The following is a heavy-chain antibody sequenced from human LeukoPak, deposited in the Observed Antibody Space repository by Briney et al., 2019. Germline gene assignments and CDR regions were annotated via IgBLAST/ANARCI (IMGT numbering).Heavy chain of an antibody. CDR1: GGSISSYY. CDR3: AKDRRWFGFDI. J-gene: IGHJ3*02. V-gene: IGHV4-59*01. CDR2: IFYSGST. D-gene: IGHD3-10*01. Sequence: PSETLSLTCTVPGGSISSYYWSWIRQPPGTGLEWIGYIFYSGSTIYNPSLKSRVTMSVDTSKNQFSLKLSSVTAADTAVYYCAKDRRWFGFDIWGQGTMVTVSS.